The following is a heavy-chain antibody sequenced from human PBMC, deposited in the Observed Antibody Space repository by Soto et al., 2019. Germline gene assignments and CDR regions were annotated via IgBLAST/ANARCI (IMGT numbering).Heavy chain of an antibody. CDR1: GFTFGDYA. V-gene: IGHV3-9*01. D-gene: IGHD3-10*01. J-gene: IGHJ6*02. Sequence: GGSLRLSCAASGFTFGDYAMHWVRQVPGKGLEWVSGFKWNSGDVGYADSVKGRFTISRDNAKNSLYLQMNSLRPEDTAVYYCAKDRSSGSPYYGMDFWGQGTMVTVS. CDR3: AKDRSSGSPYYGMDF. CDR2: FKWNSGDV.